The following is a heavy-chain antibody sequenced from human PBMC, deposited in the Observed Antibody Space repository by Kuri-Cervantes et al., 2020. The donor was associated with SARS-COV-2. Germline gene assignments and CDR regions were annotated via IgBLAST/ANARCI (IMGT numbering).Heavy chain of an antibody. CDR1: GGSISSSSYY. CDR3: ARGPTPRSRNYYGMDV. Sequence: SETLSLTCTVSGGSISSSSYYWGWIRQPPGKGLEWIGSIYYSGSTYYNPPLKSRVTISVDTSKNQFSLKLSSVTAAETAAYYCARGPTPRSRNYYGMDVWGQGTTVTVSS. CDR2: IYYSGST. J-gene: IGHJ6*02. V-gene: IGHV4-39*01.